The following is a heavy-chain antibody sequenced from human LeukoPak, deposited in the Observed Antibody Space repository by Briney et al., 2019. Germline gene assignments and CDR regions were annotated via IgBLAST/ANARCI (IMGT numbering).Heavy chain of an antibody. CDR3: ARGEIAAAFDY. V-gene: IGHV4-34*01. CDR1: GGSFSGYY. D-gene: IGHD6-13*01. J-gene: IGHJ4*02. Sequence: KPSETLSLTCAVYGGSFSGYYWSWIRQPPGKGLEWIGEINHSGSTNYNPSLKSRVTISVDTSKNQFSLKLSSVTAADTAVYYCARGEIAAAFDYWGQGTLVTVSS. CDR2: INHSGST.